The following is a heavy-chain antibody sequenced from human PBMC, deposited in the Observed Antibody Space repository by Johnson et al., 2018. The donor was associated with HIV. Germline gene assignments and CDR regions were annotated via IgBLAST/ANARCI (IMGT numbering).Heavy chain of an antibody. CDR3: AKVRYYDRDAFDI. J-gene: IGHJ3*02. V-gene: IGHV3-20*04. CDR2: IKWNGART. Sequence: VQLVESGGGVVRPGGSLRLSCAAAGFTFDDYGMSWVRQAPGKGLEWVSPIKWNGARTGYVDSMKGQFTISRDNAKNSLYLQMNSLRPEDTALYYCAKVRYYDRDAFDIWGPGTLVTVSP. CDR1: GFTFDDYG. D-gene: IGHD3-22*01.